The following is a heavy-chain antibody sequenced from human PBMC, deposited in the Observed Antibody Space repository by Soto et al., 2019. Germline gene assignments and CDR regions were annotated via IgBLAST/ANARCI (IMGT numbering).Heavy chain of an antibody. D-gene: IGHD2-8*02. CDR3: AESSTERGLGY. Sequence: GGSVRLSCVASGFSFTSYWMHWGRQDPGKGLVWVSRINNDGSDRRYADAVKGRFTISRDNTKTTLYLEMNSLRVEDTAMYYCAESSTERGLGYWGQGT. J-gene: IGHJ4*02. CDR2: INNDGSDR. CDR1: GFSFTSYW. V-gene: IGHV3-74*01.